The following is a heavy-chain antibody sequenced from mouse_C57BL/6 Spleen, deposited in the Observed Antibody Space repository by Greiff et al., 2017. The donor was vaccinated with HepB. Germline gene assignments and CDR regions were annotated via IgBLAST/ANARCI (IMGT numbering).Heavy chain of an antibody. CDR1: GYTFTDYY. CDR2: INPNNGGT. V-gene: IGHV1-26*01. J-gene: IGHJ3*01. CDR3: VIYYDYDEFAY. Sequence: EVQLQQSGPELVKPGASVKISCKASGYTFTDYYMNWVKQSHGKSLEWIGDINPNNGGTSYNQKFKGKATLTVDKSSSTAYMELRSLTSEDSAVYYCVIYYDYDEFAYWGQGTLVTVSA. D-gene: IGHD2-4*01.